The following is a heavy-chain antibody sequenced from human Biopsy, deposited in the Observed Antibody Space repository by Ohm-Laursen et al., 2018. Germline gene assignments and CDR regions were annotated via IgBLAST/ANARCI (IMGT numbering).Heavy chain of an antibody. D-gene: IGHD6-6*01. J-gene: IGHJ6*02. Sequence: SLRLSCTATGFTFSDYYMSWVRQAPGQGLEWLSYISRSGSIIDYADSVKGRFTISRDNAQNTLYLQMNSLRADDTAVYYCARDSSRRAREGGMDVWGQGTTVTVSS. CDR1: GFTFSDYY. CDR2: ISRSGSII. CDR3: ARDSSRRAREGGMDV. V-gene: IGHV3-11*01.